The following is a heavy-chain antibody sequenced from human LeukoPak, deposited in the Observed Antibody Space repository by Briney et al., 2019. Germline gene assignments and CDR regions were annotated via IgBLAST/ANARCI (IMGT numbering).Heavy chain of an antibody. CDR2: ISGSGGST. CDR3: AKTEFADYGDYAPNWFDP. V-gene: IGHV3-23*01. J-gene: IGHJ5*02. Sequence: PGGSLRLSCAASGFTFSSYAMSWVRQAPGKGLEWVSAISGSGGSTYYADSVKGRFTISRDNSKNTLYLQTNSLRAEDTAVYYCAKTEFADYGDYAPNWFDPWGQGTLVTVSS. D-gene: IGHD4-17*01. CDR1: GFTFSSYA.